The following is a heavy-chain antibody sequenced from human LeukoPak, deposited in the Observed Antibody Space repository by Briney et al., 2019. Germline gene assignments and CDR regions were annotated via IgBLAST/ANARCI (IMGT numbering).Heavy chain of an antibody. Sequence: SQTLSLTCTVSGGSISSGSYYWSWIRQPAGKGLEWIGRIYTSGSTNYNPSLKSRVTISVDTSKNQFSLKLSSVTAADTAVYYCARSYYHDSSGYLIGGYYFDYWGQGTLVTVSS. CDR1: GGSISSGSYY. J-gene: IGHJ4*02. CDR2: IYTSGST. D-gene: IGHD3-22*01. CDR3: ARSYYHDSSGYLIGGYYFDY. V-gene: IGHV4-61*02.